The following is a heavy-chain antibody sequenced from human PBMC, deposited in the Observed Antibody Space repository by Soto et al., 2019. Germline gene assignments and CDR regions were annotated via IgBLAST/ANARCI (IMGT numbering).Heavy chain of an antibody. CDR1: GDSINSYY. CDR3: ARDGAAVAVPYGMDV. CDR2: IYHTGSA. V-gene: IGHV4-59*01. D-gene: IGHD6-19*01. Sequence: SVTKSLTCTVAGDSINSYYWSWIRQTTGKGLEWIGYIYHTGSANYNPSLKSRLTLSLDTSKNQFSLRLSSVTAADTAVYYCARDGAAVAVPYGMDVWGQGTTVTVS. J-gene: IGHJ6*02.